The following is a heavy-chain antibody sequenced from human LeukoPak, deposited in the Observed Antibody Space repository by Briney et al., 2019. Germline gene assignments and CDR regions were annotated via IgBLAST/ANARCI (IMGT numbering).Heavy chain of an antibody. CDR1: GDSISTYY. CDR2: IHYRGST. V-gene: IGHV4-59*01. CDR3: ARSRSGYSYEHGAFEI. J-gene: IGHJ3*02. Sequence: SETLSLTCTVSGDSISTYYWSWIRQPPGKGLEWIAYIHYRGSTTYNPSLRSRVTISVDTSRNQFSLKLSSVTAADTAVYYCARSRSGYSYEHGAFEIWGQGTTVTVSS. D-gene: IGHD5-18*01.